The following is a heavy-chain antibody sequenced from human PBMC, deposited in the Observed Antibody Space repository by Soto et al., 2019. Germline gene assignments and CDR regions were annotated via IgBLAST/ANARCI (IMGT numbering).Heavy chain of an antibody. Sequence: GGSLRLSCAASGFTFSSYGMHWVRQAPGKGLEWVAVISYDGSNKYYADSVKGRFTISRDNSKNTLYLQMNSLRAEDTAVYYCAKDLNRAWSDSSSHEGGAFYYYYYMDVWGKGTTVTVSS. V-gene: IGHV3-30*18. CDR2: ISYDGSNK. J-gene: IGHJ6*03. CDR1: GFTFSSYG. CDR3: AKDLNRAWSDSSSHEGGAFYYYYYMDV. D-gene: IGHD6-6*01.